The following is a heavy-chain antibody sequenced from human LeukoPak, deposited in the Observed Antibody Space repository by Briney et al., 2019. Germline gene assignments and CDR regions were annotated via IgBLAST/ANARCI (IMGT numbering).Heavy chain of an antibody. CDR3: ARALPAAMHIGY. V-gene: IGHV4-59*01. D-gene: IGHD2-2*01. CDR1: GGSISSYY. Sequence: SETLSLTCTVSGGSISSYYWSWIRQPPGKGLEWIGYIYYSGSTNYNPSLKSRVTISVDTSKNQFSLKLSSVTAADTAVCYCARALPAAMHIGYWGQGALVTVSS. CDR2: IYYSGST. J-gene: IGHJ4*02.